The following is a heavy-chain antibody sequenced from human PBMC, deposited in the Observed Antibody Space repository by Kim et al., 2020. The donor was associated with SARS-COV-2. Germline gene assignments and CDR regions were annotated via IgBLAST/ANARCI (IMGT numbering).Heavy chain of an antibody. Sequence: GGSLRLSCTASGFTFVDYAMNWFRQAPGKGLEWVGLIRNKAYGGTTEYAASVKGRFTISRDDSKSIGYLQMNSLKTEDTAVYYCTAILIGYYASFDYWGQGTLVTVSS. CDR2: IRNKAYGGTT. J-gene: IGHJ4*02. D-gene: IGHD3-9*01. CDR1: GFTFVDYA. V-gene: IGHV3-49*03. CDR3: TAILIGYYASFDY.